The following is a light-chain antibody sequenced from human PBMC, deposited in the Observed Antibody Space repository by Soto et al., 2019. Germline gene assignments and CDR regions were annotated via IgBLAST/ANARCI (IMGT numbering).Light chain of an antibody. J-gene: IGKJ5*01. CDR3: QHFNEWPLT. V-gene: IGKV1-13*02. Sequence: AIQLTQSPSSLSASVGDRVTITCRASEGISSALAWYQQRPGKAPKLLIYDASSLESGVPSRFSGSGSGTDFTITISSLQPEDFATYDCQHFNEWPLTFGQGTRLENK. CDR1: EGISSA. CDR2: DAS.